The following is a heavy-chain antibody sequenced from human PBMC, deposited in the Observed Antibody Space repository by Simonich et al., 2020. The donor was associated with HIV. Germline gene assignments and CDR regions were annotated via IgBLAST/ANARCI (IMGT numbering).Heavy chain of an antibody. Sequence: QVQLQQWGAGLLKPSETLSLTCVVYGGSFSGFYWNWIRQPPGKGLEWIGEINHSGSTTQYNPSLKSRGTISLDKSKNQFSLKLRSVTAADTALYYCARGYSGSRTSGYYSGLDLWGQGIAVTVSS. D-gene: IGHD3-10*01. J-gene: IGHJ6*02. CDR1: GGSFSGFY. V-gene: IGHV4-34*01. CDR2: INHSGST. CDR3: ARGYSGSRTSGYYSGLDL.